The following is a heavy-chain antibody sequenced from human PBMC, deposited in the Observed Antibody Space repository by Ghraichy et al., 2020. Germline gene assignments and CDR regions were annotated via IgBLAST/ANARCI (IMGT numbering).Heavy chain of an antibody. CDR3: ATGGVAGLDS. Sequence: SETLSLTCDVSGVSISSGAYSWTWIRQPPGKGLEWIGHIYYSGSTYFNTSLKSRLYTSVDASRNQFTRELSSVTAADTAVYYCATGGVAGLDSWGQGTLVTVSS. CDR2: IYYSGST. J-gene: IGHJ4*02. CDR1: GVSISSGAYS. V-gene: IGHV4-30-4*07. D-gene: IGHD6-13*01.